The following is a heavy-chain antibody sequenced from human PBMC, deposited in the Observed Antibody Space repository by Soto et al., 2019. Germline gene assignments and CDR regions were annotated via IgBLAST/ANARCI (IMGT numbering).Heavy chain of an antibody. CDR3: AKVGLAPGYFDY. D-gene: IGHD3-3*01. V-gene: IGHV3-23*01. Sequence: GGSLRLSCAASGFTFSSYAVSWVRQAPGKGLEWVSAISGSGGSTYYADSVKGRFTISRDNSKNTLYLQMNSLRAEDTAVYYCAKVGLAPGYFDYWGQGTLVTVSS. CDR2: ISGSGGST. J-gene: IGHJ4*02. CDR1: GFTFSSYA.